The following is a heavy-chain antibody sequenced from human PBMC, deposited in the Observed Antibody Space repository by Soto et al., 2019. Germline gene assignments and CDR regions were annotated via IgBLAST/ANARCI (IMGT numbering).Heavy chain of an antibody. D-gene: IGHD3-3*02. CDR3: AHVALGGSIYYYYYYGMDV. Sequence: SVPTLVNPTQTLTLTCTFSGFSLSTSGVGVGWIRQPPGKALEWLALIYWDDDKRYSPSLKSRLTITKDTSKNQVVLTMTNMDPVDTATYYCAHVALGGSIYYYYYYGMDVWGQGTTVTVSS. CDR2: IYWDDDK. J-gene: IGHJ6*02. V-gene: IGHV2-5*02. CDR1: GFSLSTSGVG.